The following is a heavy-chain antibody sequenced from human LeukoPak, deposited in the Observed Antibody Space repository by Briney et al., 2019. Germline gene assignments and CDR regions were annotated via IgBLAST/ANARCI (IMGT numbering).Heavy chain of an antibody. CDR3: AKDRSHRYYYDSSGYYPDY. D-gene: IGHD3-22*01. Sequence: GGSLRLSCVASGFSFSDHWMNWFRQAPGKGLEWVAFIRYDGSNKYYADSVKGRFTISRDNSKNTLYLQMNSLRAEDTAVYYCAKDRSHRYYYDSSGYYPDYWGQGTLVTVSS. CDR1: GFSFSDHW. CDR2: IRYDGSNK. V-gene: IGHV3-30*02. J-gene: IGHJ4*02.